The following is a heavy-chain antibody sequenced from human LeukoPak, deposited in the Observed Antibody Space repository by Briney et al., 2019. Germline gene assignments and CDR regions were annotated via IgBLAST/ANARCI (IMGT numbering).Heavy chain of an antibody. Sequence: ASETLSLTRTVSGGSISSYYWSWIRQPAGKGLEWIGRIYTSGSTNYNPSLKSRVTMSVDTSKNQFSLKLSSVTAADTAVYYCAREGGEQLVSYYYYYMDVWGKGTTVTVSS. CDR1: GGSISSYY. CDR3: AREGGEQLVSYYYYYMDV. D-gene: IGHD6-6*01. V-gene: IGHV4-4*07. J-gene: IGHJ6*03. CDR2: IYTSGST.